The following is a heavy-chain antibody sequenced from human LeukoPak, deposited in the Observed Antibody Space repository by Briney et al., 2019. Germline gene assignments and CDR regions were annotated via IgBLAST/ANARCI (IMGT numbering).Heavy chain of an antibody. J-gene: IGHJ6*02. Sequence: SETLSLTCTVSGGSLSSGSYYWSWLRQPAGKGLEWIGRIYTSGSTNYNPSLKSRVTISVDTSKNQFSLKLSSVTAADTAVYYCARDPGRDYYYYGMDVWGQGTTVTGSS. CDR3: ARDPGRDYYYYGMDV. CDR2: IYTSGST. CDR1: GGSLSSGSYY. D-gene: IGHD2-15*01. V-gene: IGHV4-61*02.